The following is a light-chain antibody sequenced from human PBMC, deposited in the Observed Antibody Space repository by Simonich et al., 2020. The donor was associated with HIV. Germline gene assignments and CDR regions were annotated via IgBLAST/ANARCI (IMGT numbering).Light chain of an antibody. J-gene: IGKJ3*01. CDR2: AAS. Sequence: DIKMTQSPSAMSASVGDRFTITCRASQGISNYLAWFQQKQGKVPKRLIYAASSFQRCVPSRFSGSGSGTEFTLTISSLQPEDFATYYCLQHNSYPLTFGPGTKVDIK. CDR3: LQHNSYPLT. CDR1: QGISNY. V-gene: IGKV1-17*03.